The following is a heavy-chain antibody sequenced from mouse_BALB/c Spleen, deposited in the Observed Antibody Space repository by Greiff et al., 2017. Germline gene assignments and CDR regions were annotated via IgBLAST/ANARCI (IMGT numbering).Heavy chain of an antibody. CDR2: INPNNGGT. Sequence: EVQVVESGPELVKPGASVKIPCKASGYTFTDYNMDWVKQSHGKSLEWIGAINPNNGGTIYNQKFKGKATLTVDKSSSTAYMELRSLTSEDTAVYYCAREGLRRSWFAYWGQGTLVTVSA. CDR3: AREGLRRSWFAY. CDR1: GYTFTDYN. V-gene: IGHV1-18*01. J-gene: IGHJ3*01. D-gene: IGHD2-4*01.